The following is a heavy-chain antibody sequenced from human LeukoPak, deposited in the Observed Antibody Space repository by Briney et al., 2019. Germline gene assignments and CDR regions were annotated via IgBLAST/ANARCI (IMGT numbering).Heavy chain of an antibody. J-gene: IGHJ6*03. V-gene: IGHV3-21*04. D-gene: IGHD4-17*01. Sequence: PGGSLRLSCAASGFTVSNYSMNWVRQAPGKGLEWVSSISSGSTYIYYAGSVKGRFTISRDNAKNSLYLQVNSLRAEDTAVYSCARLNYGDPWYYMDVWGKGTTVTVSS. CDR3: ARLNYGDPWYYMDV. CDR1: GFTVSNYS. CDR2: ISSGSTYI.